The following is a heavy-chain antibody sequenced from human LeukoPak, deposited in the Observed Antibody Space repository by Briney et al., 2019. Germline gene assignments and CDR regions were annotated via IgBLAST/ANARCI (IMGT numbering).Heavy chain of an antibody. CDR2: ISSSSSYI. V-gene: IGHV3-21*04. J-gene: IGHJ4*02. CDR1: GFIFSSYN. CDR3: AKTGGPWD. D-gene: IGHD7-27*01. Sequence: GGSLRLSCAASGFIFSSYNMNWVRQAPGKGLEWVSSISSSSSYIDHADSVKGRFTISRDNAKNSLYLQMNSLRAEDTAVYYCAKTGGPWDWGQGTLVTVSS.